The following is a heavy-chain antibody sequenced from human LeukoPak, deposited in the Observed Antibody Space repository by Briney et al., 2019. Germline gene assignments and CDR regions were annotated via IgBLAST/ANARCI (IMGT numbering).Heavy chain of an antibody. D-gene: IGHD2-21*02. J-gene: IGHJ4*02. Sequence: SQTLSLTCAVSGGSISSGGYSWIWLRQPPGKDLEWIGYIYRSGNTYYNPSLKSRVTISVDRSKNQFSLKLSSVTAADTAVYYCARALSVTATYDYWGQGTLVTVSS. CDR1: GGSISSGGYS. CDR3: ARALSVTATYDY. V-gene: IGHV4-30-2*01. CDR2: IYRSGNT.